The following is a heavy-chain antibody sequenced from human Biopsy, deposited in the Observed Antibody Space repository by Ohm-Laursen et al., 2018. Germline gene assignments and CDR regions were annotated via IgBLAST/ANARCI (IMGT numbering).Heavy chain of an antibody. CDR3: ARTPRDSFWSGSYKRGLWFDP. D-gene: IGHD3-3*01. CDR1: GGSIISYY. CDR2: VYNGGIT. Sequence: SDTLSLTCCVSGGSIISYYWTWIRRPPGKGLEWIGHVYNGGITNYNPSLKSRVTISKDTSKNQFSLQVNSVTAADTAVYYCARTPRDSFWSGSYKRGLWFDPWGQGTLVIVSS. J-gene: IGHJ5*02. V-gene: IGHV4-59*07.